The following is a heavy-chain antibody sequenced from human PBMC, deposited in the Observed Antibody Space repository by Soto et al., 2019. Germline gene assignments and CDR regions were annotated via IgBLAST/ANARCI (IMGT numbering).Heavy chain of an antibody. D-gene: IGHD3-10*02. Sequence: ESGGGLVKPGGSLRLSCAASGFTFSTYSMNWVRQAPGKGLEWVSSISSSGSHVSYADSMKGRFTISRDNAKDSLYLQMSSLGAEDTAVYYCARDGPKFGDEAFDIGGQGTMVTVSS. J-gene: IGHJ3*02. CDR1: GFTFSTYS. V-gene: IGHV3-21*01. CDR2: ISSSGSHV. CDR3: ARDGPKFGDEAFDI.